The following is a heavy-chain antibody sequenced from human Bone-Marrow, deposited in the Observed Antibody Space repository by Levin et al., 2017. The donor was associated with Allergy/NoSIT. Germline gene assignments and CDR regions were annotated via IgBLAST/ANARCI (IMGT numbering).Heavy chain of an antibody. D-gene: IGHD2-2*01. CDR3: ARAESEVPYCSSTSCYAYGAGFDY. J-gene: IGHJ4*02. V-gene: IGHV4-38-2*01. CDR1: GYSISSGYY. Sequence: SETLSLTCAVSGYSISSGYYWGWIRQPPGKGLEWIGSIYHSGSTYYNPSLKSRVTISVDTSKNQFSLKLSSVTAADTAVYYCARAESEVPYCSSTSCYAYGAGFDYWGQGTLVTVSS. CDR2: IYHSGST.